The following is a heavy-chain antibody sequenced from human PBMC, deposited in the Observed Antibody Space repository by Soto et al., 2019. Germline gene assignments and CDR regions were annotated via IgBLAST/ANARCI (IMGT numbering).Heavy chain of an antibody. CDR1: GFTFSNYA. CDR2: ISNSGGGT. J-gene: IGHJ4*02. V-gene: IGHV3-23*01. Sequence: PGGSLILSCAASGFTFSNYAMSWVRQAPGKGLEWVSGISNSGGGTHYADSVKGRFTISRDNSKNTMYLEMNSLRAEDTAVLYCAKAFYGGNSQVFDYWGQGTLVTVSS. CDR3: AKAFYGGNSQVFDY. D-gene: IGHD2-21*02.